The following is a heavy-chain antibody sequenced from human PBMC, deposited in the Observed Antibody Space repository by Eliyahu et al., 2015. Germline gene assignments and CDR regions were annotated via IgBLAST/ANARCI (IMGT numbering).Heavy chain of an antibody. V-gene: IGHV3-21*01. CDR2: ISSSSSYI. J-gene: IGHJ2*01. D-gene: IGHD6-19*01. CDR3: ASPVAGTPRHYWYFDL. Sequence: VQLVESGGGLVKPGGSLRLSXXASGFPFSSYSMNWVRQAPGKGLEWVSSISSSSSYIYYADSVKGRFTISRDNAKNSLYLQMNSLRAEDTAVYYCASPVAGTPRHYWYFDLWGRGTLVTVSS. CDR1: GFPFSSYS.